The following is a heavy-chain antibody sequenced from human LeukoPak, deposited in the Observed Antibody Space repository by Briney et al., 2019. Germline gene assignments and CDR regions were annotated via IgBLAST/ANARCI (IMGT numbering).Heavy chain of an antibody. D-gene: IGHD2-2*02. J-gene: IGHJ3*02. CDR2: IYYSGST. Sequence: TETLSLTCTVSGGSISSYYWSWIRQPPGKGLEWIGYIYYSGSTNYNPSLKSRVTISVDTSKNQFSLKLSSVTAADTAVYYCPRDVRYCSSTSCYNPGPIDAFDIWGQGTMVTVSS. CDR1: GGSISSYY. CDR3: PRDVRYCSSTSCYNPGPIDAFDI. V-gene: IGHV4-59*01.